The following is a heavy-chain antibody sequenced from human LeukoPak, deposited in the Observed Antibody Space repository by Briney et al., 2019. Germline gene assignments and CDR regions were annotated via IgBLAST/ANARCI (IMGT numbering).Heavy chain of an antibody. CDR2: IYHSGST. D-gene: IGHD2-15*01. Sequence: SQTLSLTCTVSGYSISSGYYWGWIRQPPGKGLEWIGSIYHSGSTYYNPSLKSRVTISVDTSKNQFSLKLSSVTAADTAVYYCARDNIVVVAATKAYYFDYWGQGTLVTVSS. CDR1: GYSISSGYY. V-gene: IGHV4-38-2*02. CDR3: ARDNIVVVAATKAYYFDY. J-gene: IGHJ4*02.